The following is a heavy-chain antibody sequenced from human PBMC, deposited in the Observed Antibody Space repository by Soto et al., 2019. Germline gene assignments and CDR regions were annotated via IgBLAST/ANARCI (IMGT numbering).Heavy chain of an antibody. J-gene: IGHJ4*02. CDR2: IYHIGTI. V-gene: IGHV4-38-2*01. CDR1: GHSITSDY. CDR3: ARGSNRAHIYDY. D-gene: IGHD2-21*01. Sequence: SETLSLTCAVSGHSITSDYWGWIRQPPGMGLEWIGTIYHIGTIYYNPSLKSRVTISVDTSKNQFSLKLSSVTAADTAIYFCARGSNRAHIYDYCDQVTLFTIFS.